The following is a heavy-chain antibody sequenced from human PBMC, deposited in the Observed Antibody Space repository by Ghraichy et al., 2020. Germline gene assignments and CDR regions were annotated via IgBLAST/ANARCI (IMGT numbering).Heavy chain of an antibody. CDR3: ARRSWDYDGSGRYVYNEYKNDGIDV. J-gene: IGHJ6*04. Sequence: GSLRLSCTVSGGSISSSSYYWGWIRQPPGKGLEWIGSIYYSGTTYYNPSLKSRVTISVDTSKNQFSLKLSPVTSADTAVYYCARRSWDYDGSGRYVYNEYKNDGIDVSGNGTPVTVSP. CDR2: IYYSGTT. D-gene: IGHD3-10*01. V-gene: IGHV4-39*01. CDR1: GGSISSSSYY.